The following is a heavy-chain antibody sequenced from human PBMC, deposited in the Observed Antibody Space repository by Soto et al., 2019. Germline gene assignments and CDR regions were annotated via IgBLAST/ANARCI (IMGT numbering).Heavy chain of an antibody. J-gene: IGHJ4*02. CDR3: ARDRENYYDSSGYDY. CDR1: GFTFSSYG. D-gene: IGHD3-22*01. Sequence: PVGSLRLSCAASGFTFSSYGMNWVRQAPGKGLEWVSYISSSSSTIYYADSVKGRFTISRDNAKNSLYLQMNSLRDEDTAVYYCARDRENYYDSSGYDYWGQRTLVNVSS. V-gene: IGHV3-48*02. CDR2: ISSSSSTI.